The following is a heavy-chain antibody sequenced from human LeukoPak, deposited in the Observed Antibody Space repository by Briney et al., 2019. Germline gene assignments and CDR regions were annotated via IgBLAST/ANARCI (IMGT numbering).Heavy chain of an antibody. J-gene: IGHJ4*02. V-gene: IGHV4-4*02. CDR1: GGSISSSNW. CDR2: IYHSGST. Sequence: SETLSLTCAVSGGSISSSNWWSWVRQPPGKGLEWIGEIYHSGSTNYNPSLKSRVTISVDKSKNQFSLKPSSVTAADTAVYYCARTYYYDSSGYLYDYWGQGTLVTVSS. CDR3: ARTYYYDSSGYLYDY. D-gene: IGHD3-22*01.